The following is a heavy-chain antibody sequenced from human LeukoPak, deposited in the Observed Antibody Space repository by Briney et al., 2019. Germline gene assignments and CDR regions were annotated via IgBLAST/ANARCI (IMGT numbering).Heavy chain of an antibody. CDR3: ASGFWSGRGAFDI. CDR1: GFTFSSYS. J-gene: IGHJ3*02. CDR2: ISSSRSYI. Sequence: PGGSLRLSCAASGFTFSSYSMNWVRQAPGKGLEWVSSISSSRSYIYYADSVKGRFTISRDNAKNSLYLQMNSLRAEDTAVYYCASGFWSGRGAFDIWGQGTMVTVSS. D-gene: IGHD3-3*01. V-gene: IGHV3-21*01.